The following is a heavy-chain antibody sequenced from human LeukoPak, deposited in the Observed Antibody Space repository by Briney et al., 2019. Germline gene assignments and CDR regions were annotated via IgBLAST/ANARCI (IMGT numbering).Heavy chain of an antibody. CDR3: ARDGAYDSSGYTYYGMDV. Sequence: SETLSLTCTVSGGSISSHNWSWIRQPPGKGLEWIGYIYYSGSTNYNPSLKSRVTISVDTSKNQFSLKLSSVTAADTAVYYCARDGAYDSSGYTYYGMDVWGQGTTVTVSS. J-gene: IGHJ6*02. CDR1: GGSISSHN. D-gene: IGHD3-22*01. CDR2: IYYSGST. V-gene: IGHV4-59*11.